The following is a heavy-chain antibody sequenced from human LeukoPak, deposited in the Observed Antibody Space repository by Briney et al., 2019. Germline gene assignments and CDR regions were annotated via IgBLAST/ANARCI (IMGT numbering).Heavy chain of an antibody. D-gene: IGHD6-19*01. Sequence: NTSETLSLTCTVSGGSISSYYWSWTRQPPGKGLEWIGYIYYSGSTNYNPSLKSRVTISVATSKNQFSLKLSSVTAADTAVYYCARDRAIAVAGTEFDYWGQGTLVTVSS. J-gene: IGHJ4*02. CDR1: GGSISSYY. CDR3: ARDRAIAVAGTEFDY. V-gene: IGHV4-59*01. CDR2: IYYSGST.